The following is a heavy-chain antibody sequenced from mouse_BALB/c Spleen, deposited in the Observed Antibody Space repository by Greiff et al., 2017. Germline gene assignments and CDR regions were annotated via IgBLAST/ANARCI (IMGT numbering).Heavy chain of an antibody. J-gene: IGHJ4*01. V-gene: IGHV5-6*01. CDR2: ISSGGSYT. D-gene: IGHD2-3*01. CDR3: ARMVDGYYMDY. CDR1: GFTFSSYG. Sequence: EVQVVESGGDLVKPGGSLKLSCAASGFTFSSYGMSWVRQTPDKRLEWVATISSGGSYTYYPDSVKGRFTISRDNAKNTLYLQMSSLKSEDTAMYYCARMVDGYYMDYWGQGTSVTVSS.